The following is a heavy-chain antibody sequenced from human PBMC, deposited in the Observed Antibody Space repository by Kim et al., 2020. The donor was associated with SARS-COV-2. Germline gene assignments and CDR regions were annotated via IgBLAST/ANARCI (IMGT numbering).Heavy chain of an antibody. CDR3: ARDPNSSGWYVGPNAFDI. V-gene: IGHV3-74*01. CDR1: GFTFSSYW. D-gene: IGHD6-19*01. Sequence: GGSLRLSCAASGFTFSSYWMHWVRQAPGKGLVWVSRINSDGSSTSYADSVKGRSTISRDNAKNTLYLQMNSLRAEDTAVYYCARDPNSSGWYVGPNAFDIWGHGTMVTVSS. J-gene: IGHJ3*02. CDR2: INSDGSST.